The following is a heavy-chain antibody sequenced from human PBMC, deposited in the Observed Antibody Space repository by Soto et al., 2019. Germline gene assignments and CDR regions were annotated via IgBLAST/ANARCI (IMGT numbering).Heavy chain of an antibody. V-gene: IGHV3-53*04. Sequence: EVQLVESGGGLVQPGGSLRLSCAASGFTVSSNYMSWVRQAPGKGLEWVSVIYSGGSTYYADSVKGRFTISRHNSKNTLYLQMNSLRAEDTAVYYCARDPTGNSGHDAFDIWGQGTMVTVSS. CDR1: GFTVSSNY. CDR3: ARDPTGNSGHDAFDI. D-gene: IGHD7-27*01. CDR2: IYSGGST. J-gene: IGHJ3*02.